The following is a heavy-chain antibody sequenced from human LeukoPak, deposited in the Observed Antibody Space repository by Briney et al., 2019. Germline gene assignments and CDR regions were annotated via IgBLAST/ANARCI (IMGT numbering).Heavy chain of an antibody. V-gene: IGHV4-4*07. CDR1: GGSISSYY. CDR3: TRLSHVAGAPKVSWFDP. J-gene: IGHJ5*02. D-gene: IGHD2-15*01. CDR2: IYTSGST. Sequence: SETLSLTCTVSGGSISSYYWSWIRQPAGKGLEWIGRIYTSGSTNYNPSLKSRVTMSVDTSKNQFSLKLTSVTAADTAVYYCTRLSHVAGAPKVSWFDPWGQGTLVTVSS.